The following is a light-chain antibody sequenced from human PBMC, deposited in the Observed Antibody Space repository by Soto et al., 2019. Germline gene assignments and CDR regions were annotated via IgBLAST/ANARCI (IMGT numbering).Light chain of an antibody. J-gene: IGKJ1*01. V-gene: IGKV2-28*01. Sequence: DVVLTQSPLSLPVTPGEPASISCRSSQSLLHRNGYNYLDWYLQRPGQSPQLLIYLASNRASGVTDRFSGSGSGTDFTLEISRVEAEDVGVYYCMQSLQARTFGQGTKVEIK. CDR3: MQSLQART. CDR2: LAS. CDR1: QSLLHRNGYNY.